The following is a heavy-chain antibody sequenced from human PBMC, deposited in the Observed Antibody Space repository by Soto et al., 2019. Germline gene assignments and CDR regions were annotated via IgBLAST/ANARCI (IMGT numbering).Heavy chain of an antibody. Sequence: SVKVSCRASGGTFSSYASSGVRQAPGQGLEWMGGIIPIFGTANYAQKFQGRVTITAEESTSTAYMELSSLRSEDTAVYYCARDRVGSYKWFDPLGQGTLVAFSS. CDR2: IIPIFGTA. CDR1: GGTFSSYA. J-gene: IGHJ5*02. CDR3: ARDRVGSYKWFDP. V-gene: IGHV1-69*13. D-gene: IGHD3-10*01.